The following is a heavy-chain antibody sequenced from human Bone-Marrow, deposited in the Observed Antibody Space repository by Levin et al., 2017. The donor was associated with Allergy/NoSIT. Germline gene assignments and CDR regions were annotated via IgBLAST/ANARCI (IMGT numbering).Heavy chain of an antibody. D-gene: IGHD2-15*01. V-gene: IGHV1-8*01. J-gene: IGHJ4*02. CDR3: AGSSGGYCTGGRCYSTEFDY. CDR2: MNPNSGDT. Sequence: ASVKVSCKPSGYTFPSYDINWVRQAPGQGLEWMGWMNPNSGDTGYAQKFQGRVTMTRNSSISTAYMELSRLSSGGTAGYDGAGSSGGYCTGGRCYSTEFDYWGQGTLVTVSS. CDR1: GYTFPSYD.